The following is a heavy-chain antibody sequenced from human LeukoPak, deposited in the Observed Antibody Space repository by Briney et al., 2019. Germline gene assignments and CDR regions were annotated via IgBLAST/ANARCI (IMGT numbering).Heavy chain of an antibody. D-gene: IGHD6-19*01. J-gene: IGHJ4*02. Sequence: GGSLRLSCAASGFTFSSYEMSWIRQAPGKGLEWVANIKQDGSEKYYVDSVKGRFTIARDNAKNSLYLQMNSLRAEDTAVYYCARPGWGYSSGWNYFDYWGQGTLVTVSS. V-gene: IGHV3-7*01. CDR1: GFTFSSYE. CDR3: ARPGWGYSSGWNYFDY. CDR2: IKQDGSEK.